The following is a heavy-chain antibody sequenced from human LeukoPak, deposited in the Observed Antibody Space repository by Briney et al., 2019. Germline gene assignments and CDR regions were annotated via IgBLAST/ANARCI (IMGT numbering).Heavy chain of an antibody. CDR1: GHTFISYD. D-gene: IGHD5-24*01. J-gene: IGHJ4*02. Sequence: ASVKVSCKASGHTFISYDINWVRQATGQGLEWMGWMNPNSGNTGYAQKFQGRVTMTRNTSISTAYMELSSLRSEDTAVYYCARGVGEEMATTNFDYWGQGTLVTVSS. V-gene: IGHV1-8*01. CDR3: ARGVGEEMATTNFDY. CDR2: MNPNSGNT.